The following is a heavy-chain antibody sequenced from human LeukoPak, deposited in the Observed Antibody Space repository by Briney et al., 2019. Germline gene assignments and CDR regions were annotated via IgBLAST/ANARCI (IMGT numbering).Heavy chain of an antibody. CDR2: ISAYNGNT. Sequence: ASVKVSFKSSVYTFTSYGFTWVRQAPGQGLEWMGWISAYNGNTNYAQKLQGRVTMTTDTSTSTAYMELRILRSDDTAVYYCARSDSSGRYGGYYYYYMDVWGKGTTVTVSS. V-gene: IGHV1-18*01. D-gene: IGHD6-19*01. CDR3: ARSDSSGRYGGYYYYYMDV. J-gene: IGHJ6*03. CDR1: VYTFTSYG.